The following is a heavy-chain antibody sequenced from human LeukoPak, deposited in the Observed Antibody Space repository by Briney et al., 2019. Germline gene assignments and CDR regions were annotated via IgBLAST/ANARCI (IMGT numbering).Heavy chain of an antibody. CDR2: ISAYIGHT. CDR1: GYTFTSYG. D-gene: IGHD3-22*01. J-gene: IGHJ4*02. Sequence: ASVKVSCKASGYTFTSYGISWVRQVPGQGLEWVGWISAYIGHTKYAQKVQGRVTMTTDTSTSTAYMELRSLRSDDTAVYYCARGFPPRRNYDSSGYYSYYFDYWGQGTLVTVSS. V-gene: IGHV1-18*01. CDR3: ARGFPPRRNYDSSGYYSYYFDY.